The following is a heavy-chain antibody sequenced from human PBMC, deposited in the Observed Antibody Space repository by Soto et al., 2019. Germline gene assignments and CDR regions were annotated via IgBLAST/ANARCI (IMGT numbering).Heavy chain of an antibody. CDR2: ISAYNGNK. Sequence: QVQLVQSGAEVKKPGASVKVSCKASGYTFTSYGISWVRQAPGQGLEWMGWISAYNGNKKYAQKLQGRVSMTTDTSTSPDYMELRSLRYDDTAVYYCARDLGQQLFAYWGQGTLVTVSS. D-gene: IGHD6-13*01. CDR3: ARDLGQQLFAY. V-gene: IGHV1-18*01. J-gene: IGHJ4*02. CDR1: GYTFTSYG.